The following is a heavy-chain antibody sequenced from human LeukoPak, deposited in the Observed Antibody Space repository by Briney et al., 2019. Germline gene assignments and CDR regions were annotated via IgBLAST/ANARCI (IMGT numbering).Heavy chain of an antibody. D-gene: IGHD5-18*01. CDR1: GGSISTSNYY. J-gene: IGHJ4*02. V-gene: IGHV4-39*07. CDR3: AREAAMVAQFDY. Sequence: SETLSLTCTVSGGSISTSNYYWGWIRQPPGKGLEWIGNIFYSGSTYYSPSLRSRVTISLDTSRNQFSLKLNSVTAADTAVYYCAREAAMVAQFDYWGQGTLVTVSS. CDR2: IFYSGST.